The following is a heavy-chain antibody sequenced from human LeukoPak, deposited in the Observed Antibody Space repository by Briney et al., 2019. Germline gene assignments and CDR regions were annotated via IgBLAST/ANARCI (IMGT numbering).Heavy chain of an antibody. D-gene: IGHD5-18*01. CDR2: INPNSGGT. V-gene: IGHV1-2*02. Sequence: EASVKLSCKASGYTFTSYGISWVRQAPGHGLGWMGWINPNSGGTNYAQKFQGRVTMTRDTSISTAYMELSRLRSDDTAVYYCARVRRPSYGYSHFDYWGQGTLVTVSS. CDR3: ARVRRPSYGYSHFDY. CDR1: GYTFTSYG. J-gene: IGHJ4*02.